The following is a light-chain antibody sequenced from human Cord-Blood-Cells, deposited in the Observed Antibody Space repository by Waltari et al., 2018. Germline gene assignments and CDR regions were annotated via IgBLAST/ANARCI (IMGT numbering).Light chain of an antibody. J-gene: IGKJ1*01. CDR1: QSISSY. CDR3: QQSYSTPRT. V-gene: IGKV1-39*01. Sequence: IQMTQSPSSLSASVGDRVTITCRESQSISSYLKWYQQKPGKAPKLLIYAASSLQSGVPSRFSGRGSGTDVTLTISSLQPGDYATYYGQQSYSTPRTFGQGPKVKIK. CDR2: AAS.